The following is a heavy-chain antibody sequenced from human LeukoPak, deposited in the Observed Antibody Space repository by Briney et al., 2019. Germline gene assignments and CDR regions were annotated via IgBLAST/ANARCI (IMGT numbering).Heavy chain of an antibody. CDR2: IYYSGST. Sequence: PSETLSLTCTVSGGSFSSSSYYWGWIRQPPGRGLEWIGSIYYSGSTYYNPSLKSRVTISVDTSKNQFSLKLSSVTAADTAVYYCARLPSRWAFDYWGQGTLVTVSS. J-gene: IGHJ4*02. CDR3: ARLPSRWAFDY. D-gene: IGHD1-26*01. V-gene: IGHV4-39*01. CDR1: GGSFSSSSYY.